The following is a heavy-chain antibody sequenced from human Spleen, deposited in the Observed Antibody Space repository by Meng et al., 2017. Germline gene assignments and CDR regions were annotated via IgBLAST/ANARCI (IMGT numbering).Heavy chain of an antibody. CDR3: VRAGYCSSASCYADY. CDR1: ASSISGAYY. J-gene: IGHJ4*02. V-gene: IGHV4-38-2*02. D-gene: IGHD2-2*03. Sequence: SETLSLTCTVSASSISGAYYWGWIRQPPGKGLEWVGSMHHGGSTYYNPSLKSRVTISVDTSKSQFSLNLRFVTAADTAVYYCVRAGYCSSASCYADYWGQGTQVTVSS. CDR2: MHHGGST.